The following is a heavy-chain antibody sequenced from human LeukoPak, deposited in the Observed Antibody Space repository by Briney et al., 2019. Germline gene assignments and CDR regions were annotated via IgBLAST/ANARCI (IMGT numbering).Heavy chain of an antibody. V-gene: IGHV4-61*02. D-gene: IGHD6-13*01. J-gene: IGHJ3*02. CDR2: IYTSGST. CDR1: GGSISSGSYY. Sequence: SETLSLTCTVSGGSISSGSYYWSWIRQPAGKGLEWIGRIYTSGSTNYNPSLKSRVTISVDTSKNQFSLKLSSVTAADTAVYYCARDRWSSSPHDAFDTWGQGTMVTVSS. CDR3: ARDRWSSSPHDAFDT.